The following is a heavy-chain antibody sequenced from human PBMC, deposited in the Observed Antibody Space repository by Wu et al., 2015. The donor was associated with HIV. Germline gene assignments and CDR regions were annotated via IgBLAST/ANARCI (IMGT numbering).Heavy chain of an antibody. CDR2: FDPEDGVT. D-gene: IGHD5-24*01. V-gene: IGHV1-24*01. J-gene: IGHJ4*02. CDR1: GYTLTELS. Sequence: QAQLVQSGPEVKKPGASVRVSCKVSGYTLTELSMHWVRQAPGKGLEWMGGFDPEDGVTIYAQNFQGRVTMTEDTSTDTAYMELSGLTFDDTAMYYCLTAIDGIVYWGQGPLVTVSS. CDR3: LTAIDGIVY.